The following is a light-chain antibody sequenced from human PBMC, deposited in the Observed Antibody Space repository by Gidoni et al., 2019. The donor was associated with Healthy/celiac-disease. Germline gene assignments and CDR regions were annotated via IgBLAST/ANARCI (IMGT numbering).Light chain of an antibody. V-gene: IGKV1-9*01. CDR3: QQLNSYLQT. J-gene: IGKJ4*01. CDR2: AAS. Sequence: DIQLTQSPSFLSASVGDRVTITCRASQGINSYLDWYQQKPGKAPKLLIYAASTLKSGVPSRFSGSGAGTEFTITISSLQPEDFATYYCQQLNSYLQTFGGGTKVEIK. CDR1: QGINSY.